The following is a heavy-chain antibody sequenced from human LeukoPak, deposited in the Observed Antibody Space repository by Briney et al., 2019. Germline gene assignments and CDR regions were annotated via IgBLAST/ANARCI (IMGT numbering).Heavy chain of an antibody. CDR1: GFTFSSYA. D-gene: IGHD2-2*01. CDR2: ISYDGSNK. Sequence: QSGRSLRLSCAASGFTFSSYAMHWVRQAPGKGLEWVAVISYDGSNKYYADSVKGRFTISRDNAKNTLYLQMNSLRVEDTAVYYCGRGELPAAVDSWGQGTLVTVSS. J-gene: IGHJ4*02. CDR3: GRGELPAAVDS. V-gene: IGHV3-30*04.